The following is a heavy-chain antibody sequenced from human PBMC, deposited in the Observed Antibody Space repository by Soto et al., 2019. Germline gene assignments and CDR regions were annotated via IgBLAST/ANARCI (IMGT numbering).Heavy chain of an antibody. CDR3: ARRYGSAIDY. CDR2: IYCSGST. CDR1: GGTISSWY. Sequence: SETLSLTCTVSGGTISSWYWSWIRQPPGKGLEWIGYIYCSGSTNCNPSLKSRVTISVDTSKNQFSLKLSSVTAADTAVYYCARRYGSAIDYWGQGTLVTVSS. V-gene: IGHV4-59*08. D-gene: IGHD1-26*01. J-gene: IGHJ4*02.